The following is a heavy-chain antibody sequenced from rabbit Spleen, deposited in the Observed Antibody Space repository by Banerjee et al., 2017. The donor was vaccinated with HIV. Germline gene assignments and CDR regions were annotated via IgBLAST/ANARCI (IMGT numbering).Heavy chain of an antibody. CDR3: ARGDSGVAYGLDL. V-gene: IGHV1S45*01. CDR2: IYSGRSGGT. Sequence: QEQLEESGGGLVKPEGSLTLTCKASGFDLSSGYDMCWVRQAPGKGLEWIACIYSGRSGGTWYASWAKGRFTISKTSSTTLTLQMTSLTGADTATYFCARGDSGVAYGLDLWGQGTLVTVS. D-gene: IGHD1-1*01. J-gene: IGHJ4*01. CDR1: GFDLSSGYD.